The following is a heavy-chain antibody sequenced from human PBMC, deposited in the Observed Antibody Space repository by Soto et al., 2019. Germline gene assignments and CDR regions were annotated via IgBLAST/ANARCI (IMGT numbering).Heavy chain of an antibody. D-gene: IGHD3-22*01. Sequence: GGCLRLSCAACGVTVSSNYMSWVRQAPGKGLEWVSVIYSGGSTYYADSVKGRFTISRHNSKNTLYLQMNSLRAEDTAVYYCARLNSGYYYTDAFDIWGQGTMVXVSS. J-gene: IGHJ3*02. CDR2: IYSGGST. V-gene: IGHV3-53*04. CDR1: GVTVSSNY. CDR3: ARLNSGYYYTDAFDI.